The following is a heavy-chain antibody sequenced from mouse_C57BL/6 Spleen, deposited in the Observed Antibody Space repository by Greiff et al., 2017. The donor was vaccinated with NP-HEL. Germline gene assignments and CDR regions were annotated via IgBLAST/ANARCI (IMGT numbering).Heavy chain of an antibody. CDR3: ARPTQATDYYAMDY. V-gene: IGHV1-81*01. CDR1: GYTFTSYG. CDR2: IYPRSGNT. D-gene: IGHD3-2*02. J-gene: IGHJ4*01. Sequence: VQLQQSGAELARPGASVKLSCKASGYTFTSYGISWVKQRPGQGLEWIGEIYPRSGNTYYNEKFKGQPTLTADKSSRTAYMGLRSLTSEDSAVYVCARPTQATDYYAMDYGGQGTSVTVSS.